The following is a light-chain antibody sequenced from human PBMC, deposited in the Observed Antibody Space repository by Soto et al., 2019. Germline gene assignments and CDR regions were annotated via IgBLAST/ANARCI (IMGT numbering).Light chain of an antibody. J-gene: IGLJ1*01. CDR3: CSYASSSIPYV. CDR2: EGS. CDR1: SSDVGSYNL. V-gene: IGLV2-23*01. Sequence: QSALTQPASVSGSPGQSITISCTGTSSDVGSYNLVSWYQQHPGKAPKLMIYEGSKRPSGVSNRFSGSKSGNTASLTISGLPDDEDADYYYCSYASSSIPYVFGTGTKLTVL.